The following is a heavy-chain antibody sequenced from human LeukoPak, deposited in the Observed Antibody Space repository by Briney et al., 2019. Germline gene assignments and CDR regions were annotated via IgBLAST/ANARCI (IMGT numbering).Heavy chain of an antibody. V-gene: IGHV3-48*04. CDR1: GFASSNYG. D-gene: IGHD2/OR15-2a*01. CDR3: VRSDRETFAFDI. Sequence: GGSLRLSCAASGFASSNYGMHWVRQAPGKGLEWVSYIQITGTPIHYADSVKGRFTISRDNAEKSLYLQLNNLRLGDTAVYYCVRSDRETFAFDIWGQGAMVTVSS. CDR2: IQITGTPI. J-gene: IGHJ3*02.